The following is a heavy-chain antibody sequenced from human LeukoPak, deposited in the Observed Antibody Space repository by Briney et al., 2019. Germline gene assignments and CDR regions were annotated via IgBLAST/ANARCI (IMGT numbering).Heavy chain of an antibody. J-gene: IGHJ5*02. CDR1: GGSISSYY. Sequence: SETLSLTCTVSGGSISSYYWSWIRQPPGEGLEWIGYIYYSGSTNYNPSLKSRVTISVDTSKNQFSLKLSSVTAADTAVYYCARSYCSGGGCYWFDPWGQGTLVTVSS. D-gene: IGHD2-15*01. CDR3: ARSYCSGGGCYWFDP. V-gene: IGHV4-59*08. CDR2: IYYSGST.